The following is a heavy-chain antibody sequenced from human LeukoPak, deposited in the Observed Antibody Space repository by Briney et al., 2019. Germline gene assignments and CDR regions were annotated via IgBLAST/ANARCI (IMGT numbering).Heavy chain of an antibody. Sequence: GASVKASCKASGYTFTGYYMHWVRQAPGQGLEWMGWINPNSGGANYAQKFQGRVTMTRDTSISTAYMELSRLRSDDTAVYYCARGSRIAVAVDAFDIWGQGTMVTVSS. CDR2: INPNSGGA. CDR3: ARGSRIAVAVDAFDI. J-gene: IGHJ3*02. D-gene: IGHD6-19*01. CDR1: GYTFTGYY. V-gene: IGHV1-2*02.